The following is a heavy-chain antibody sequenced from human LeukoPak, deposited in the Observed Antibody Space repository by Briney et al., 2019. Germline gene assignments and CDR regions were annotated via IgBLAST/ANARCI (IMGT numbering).Heavy chain of an antibody. CDR1: GGTFSSYA. Sequence: GASVKVSCKASGGTFSSYAISWVRQAPGQGLEWMGGISPIFGTANYAQKFQGRVTITADESTSTAYMKLSSLRSEDTAVYYCASETRDGYSSAEYFQHWGQGTLVTVSS. J-gene: IGHJ1*01. CDR3: ASETRDGYSSAEYFQH. V-gene: IGHV1-69*13. CDR2: ISPIFGTA. D-gene: IGHD5-24*01.